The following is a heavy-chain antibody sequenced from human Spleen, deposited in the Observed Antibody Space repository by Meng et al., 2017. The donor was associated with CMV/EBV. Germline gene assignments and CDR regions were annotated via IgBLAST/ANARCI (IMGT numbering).Heavy chain of an antibody. J-gene: IGHJ6*02. Sequence: GGSLRLSCAASGFTFSSYSMNWVRQAPGKGLEWVAKIKGDGSEKYYLDSVKGRFTISRGNAKNSVYLQMNSLRADDTALYYCARVHASYYYYGMDVWGQGTTVTVSS. CDR1: GFTFSSYS. V-gene: IGHV3-7*04. CDR2: IKGDGSEK. CDR3: ARVHASYYYYGMDV. D-gene: IGHD2-8*01.